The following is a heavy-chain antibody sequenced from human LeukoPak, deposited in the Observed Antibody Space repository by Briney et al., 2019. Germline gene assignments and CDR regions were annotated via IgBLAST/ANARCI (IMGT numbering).Heavy chain of an antibody. CDR3: ARRPAAARWKGIDY. Sequence: PSETLSLTCAVYGGSFSGYYWSWIRQPPGKGLEWIGEINHSGSTNYNPSLKSRVTISVDTSKNQFSLKLSSVTAADTAVYYCARRPAAARWKGIDYWGQGTLVTVSS. J-gene: IGHJ4*02. V-gene: IGHV4-34*01. CDR2: INHSGST. D-gene: IGHD2-2*01. CDR1: GGSFSGYY.